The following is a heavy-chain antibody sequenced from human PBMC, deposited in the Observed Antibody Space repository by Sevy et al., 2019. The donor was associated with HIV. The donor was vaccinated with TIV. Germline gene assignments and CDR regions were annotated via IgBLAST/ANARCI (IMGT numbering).Heavy chain of an antibody. D-gene: IGHD3-22*01. V-gene: IGHV1-18*01. CDR3: ARVTFIYYIDY. CDR1: GYPFTNYG. J-gene: IGHJ4*02. CDR2: MSTYSGNT. Sequence: ASVKVSCKTSGYPFTNYGVTWVRQAPGQGLEWMGWMSTYSGNTNYAQKYQGRVTMTTDTSTNTVYMELRSLRSDDTAIYYCARVTFIYYIDYWGQGTLVTVSS.